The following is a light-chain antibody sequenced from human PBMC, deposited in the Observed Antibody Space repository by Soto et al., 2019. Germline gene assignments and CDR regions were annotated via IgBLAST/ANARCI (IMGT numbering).Light chain of an antibody. CDR2: VVD. J-gene: IGLJ1*01. Sequence: QSALTQPASVSGSPGQSITISCTGTSSDVGGYNYVSWYQQYPGKAPKLLMYVVDNRPSGVSNRFSGSKSGNTASLTISGLQSEDEAEYFCNSYTSSNTFVFGTGTTVTVL. CDR3: NSYTSSNTFV. CDR1: SSDVGGYNY. V-gene: IGLV2-14*01.